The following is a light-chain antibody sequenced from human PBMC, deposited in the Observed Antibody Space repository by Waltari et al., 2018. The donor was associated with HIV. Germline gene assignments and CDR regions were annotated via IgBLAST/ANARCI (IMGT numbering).Light chain of an antibody. Sequence: QSVLTQPPAVSAAPGQKVAIACSGTTSNIGNNFVCWYQKLQGTAPKLLIFDNHKPPSGVSDRFSASNSGTSATLAITGLHTGDEAEYYCGTWDTSLNAGVFGGGTKVSVL. V-gene: IGLV1-51*01. CDR1: TSNIGNNF. CDR2: DNH. J-gene: IGLJ2*01. CDR3: GTWDTSLNAGV.